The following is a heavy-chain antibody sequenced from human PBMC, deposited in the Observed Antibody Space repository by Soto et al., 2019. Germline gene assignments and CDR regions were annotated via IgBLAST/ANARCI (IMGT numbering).Heavy chain of an antibody. Sequence: SETLSLTCAVYGGSFSGYYWSWIRQPPGKGLEWIGEINHSGSTNYNPSPKSRVTISVDTSKNQFSLKLSSVTAADTAVYYCARWDYYDSSGYLRFDPWGQGTLVTVSS. CDR1: GGSFSGYY. V-gene: IGHV4-34*01. CDR2: INHSGST. J-gene: IGHJ5*02. D-gene: IGHD3-22*01. CDR3: ARWDYYDSSGYLRFDP.